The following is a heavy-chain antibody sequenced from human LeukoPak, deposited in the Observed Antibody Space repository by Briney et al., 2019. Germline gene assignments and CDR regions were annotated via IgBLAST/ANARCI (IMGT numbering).Heavy chain of an antibody. J-gene: IGHJ4*02. D-gene: IGHD3-10*01. Sequence: SETPSLTCTVSGGSIYSHYWGWIRQPPGRGLEWIGYIYYSGSTHYNPSLTSRVTIPVDTSMNQFSLKLSSVTAADTAVYYWARAQVRCGESLPFDYWGQGSLVTVSS. CDR2: IYYSGST. CDR1: GGSIYSHY. V-gene: IGHV4-59*11. CDR3: ARAQVRCGESLPFDY.